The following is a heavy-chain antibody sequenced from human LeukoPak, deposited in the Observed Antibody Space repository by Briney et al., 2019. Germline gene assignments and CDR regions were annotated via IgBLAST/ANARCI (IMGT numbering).Heavy chain of an antibody. CDR1: AYDFTGYH. Sequence: ASVKVSCKVVAYDFTGYHIHWVRLAPGQGPEWMGRLNPYTGHAVYAFKFQGRVTITRDTSSSTAYMEVTRLTSDDTALYYCAKDRDGADRIILWGQGTLVTVSS. J-gene: IGHJ4*02. D-gene: IGHD5-24*01. V-gene: IGHV1-2*06. CDR3: AKDRDGADRIIL. CDR2: LNPYTGHA.